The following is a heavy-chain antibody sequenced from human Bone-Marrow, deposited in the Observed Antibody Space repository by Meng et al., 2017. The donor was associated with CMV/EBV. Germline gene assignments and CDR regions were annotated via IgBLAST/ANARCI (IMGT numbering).Heavy chain of an antibody. CDR2: IIPILGIA. CDR3: AHVSSSQYYFDY. CDR1: GGTFSSYA. V-gene: IGHV1-69*10. Sequence: SVKVSCKASGGTFSSYAISWVRQAPGQGLEWMGGIIPILGIANYAQKFQGRVTITADKSTSTAYMDLSSLRSEDTAVYYCAHVSSSQYYFDYWGQGTLVTVSS. J-gene: IGHJ4*02. D-gene: IGHD6-13*01.